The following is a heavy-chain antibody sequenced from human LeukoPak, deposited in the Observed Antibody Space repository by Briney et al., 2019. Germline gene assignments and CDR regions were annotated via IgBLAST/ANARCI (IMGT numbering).Heavy chain of an antibody. CDR1: GGSISTYY. Sequence: PSDTLSLTCTVSGGSISTYYCSWIRQPPGKGLEWIGYIYYSGYTNYNPSLKSRVTISVDTSKNQFSRNLSSVTAADTAVYYCARVGEWTRDYFDYWGQATLVTVSS. CDR3: ARVGEWTRDYFDY. CDR2: IYYSGYT. V-gene: IGHV4-59*07. D-gene: IGHD3-10*01. J-gene: IGHJ4*02.